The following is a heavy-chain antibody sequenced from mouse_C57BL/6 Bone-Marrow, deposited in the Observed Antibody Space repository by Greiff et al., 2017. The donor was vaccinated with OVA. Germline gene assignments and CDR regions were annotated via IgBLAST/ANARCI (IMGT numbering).Heavy chain of an antibody. D-gene: IGHD2-3*01. V-gene: IGHV1-81*01. Sequence: VQLQQPGAELVRPGASVKLSCKASGYTFTSYGISWVKQRTGQGLEWIGEIYPRSGNTYYNEKFKGKATLTADKSSSTAYMELRSLTSEDSAVYFCARSYDGWTGFAYWGQGTLVTVSA. CDR2: IYPRSGNT. CDR3: ARSYDGWTGFAY. J-gene: IGHJ3*01. CDR1: GYTFTSYG.